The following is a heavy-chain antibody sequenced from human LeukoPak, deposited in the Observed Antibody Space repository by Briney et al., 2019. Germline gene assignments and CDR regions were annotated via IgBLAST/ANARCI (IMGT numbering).Heavy chain of an antibody. CDR3: ARVLYYGDYYFDY. CDR2: TFYTGST. Sequence: SETLSLTCSVSGGSISSYYWSWIRQPPGKGLEWIGNTFYTGSTKYNPSLKSRVTISVDTSKNQFSLKLSSVTAADTAVYYCARVLYYGDYYFDYWGQGTLVTVSS. D-gene: IGHD4-17*01. V-gene: IGHV4-59*01. J-gene: IGHJ4*02. CDR1: GGSISSYY.